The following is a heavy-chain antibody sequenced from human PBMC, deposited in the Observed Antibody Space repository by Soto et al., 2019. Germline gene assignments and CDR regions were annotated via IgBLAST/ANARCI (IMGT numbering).Heavy chain of an antibody. V-gene: IGHV2-5*02. D-gene: IGHD6-19*01. Sequence: QITLTESGPTLVKPTETLTLTCTFSGFSLSSSGVGVGWIRQPPGKALEWLGFIYWDDDKRYSPSLKSRLTITXATXKXLLGLTMTNMDPVDTATYSCAHGYTGSAWFQTWFDPWGQGTLVTVSS. CDR1: GFSLSSSGVG. J-gene: IGHJ5*02. CDR3: AHGYTGSAWFQTWFDP. CDR2: IYWDDDK.